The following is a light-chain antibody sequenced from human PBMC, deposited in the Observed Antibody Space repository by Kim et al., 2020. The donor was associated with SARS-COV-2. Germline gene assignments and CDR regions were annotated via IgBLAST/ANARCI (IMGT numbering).Light chain of an antibody. CDR3: ATWDDSLNGVL. CDR2: NTD. Sequence: LTQPPSESETPGQRVTISCSGGRSNIGIKTVSWYQQLPGTAPKLLIYNTDQRPSVVPDRFSGSKSGTSASLAISGLQSEDEADYYCATWDDSLNGVLFGGGTQRTV. V-gene: IGLV1-44*01. J-gene: IGLJ2*01. CDR1: RSNIGIKT.